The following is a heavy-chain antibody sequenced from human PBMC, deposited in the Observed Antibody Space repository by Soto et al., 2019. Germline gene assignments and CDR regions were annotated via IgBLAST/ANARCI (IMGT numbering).Heavy chain of an antibody. CDR2: IYHSGST. J-gene: IGHJ3*02. D-gene: IGHD2-21*02. Sequence: SETLSLTCTVSGYSISSGYYWGWIRQPPGKGLEWIGSIYHSGSTYYNPSLKSRVTISVDTSKNQFSLKLSSVTAADTAVYYCASLPPLLSDAFDIWGQGTMVTVSS. CDR3: ASLPPLLSDAFDI. CDR1: GYSISSGYY. V-gene: IGHV4-38-2*02.